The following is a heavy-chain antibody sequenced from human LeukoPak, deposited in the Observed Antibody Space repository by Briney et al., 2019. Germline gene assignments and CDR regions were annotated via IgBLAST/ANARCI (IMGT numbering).Heavy chain of an antibody. CDR2: ISSDGSNK. V-gene: IGHV3-30*18. CDR3: AKPQVTANWYYFHY. CDR1: GFTLSTYG. D-gene: IGHD2-21*02. J-gene: IGHJ4*02. Sequence: GRSLRLSCAASGFTLSTYGMHWVRQAPGKGLEWVAVISSDGSNKFYADSVKGRFTISRDGSKNTLYLQMNSLRPDGTAVYFCAKPQVTANWYYFHYWGQGTLVTVSS.